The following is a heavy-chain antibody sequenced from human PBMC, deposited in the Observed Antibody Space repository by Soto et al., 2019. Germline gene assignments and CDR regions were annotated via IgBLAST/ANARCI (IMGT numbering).Heavy chain of an antibody. CDR2: IYHSGST. Sequence: SDTLSLTCAVSGGSISSSNWWSWVRQPPGKGLEWIGEIYHSGSTNYNPSLKSRVTISVDKSKNQFSLKLSSVTAADTAVYYCARDPYGSGSYYKGYYYYGMDVWGQGTTVTVSS. CDR1: GGSISSSNW. J-gene: IGHJ6*02. D-gene: IGHD3-10*01. V-gene: IGHV4-4*02. CDR3: ARDPYGSGSYYKGYYYYGMDV.